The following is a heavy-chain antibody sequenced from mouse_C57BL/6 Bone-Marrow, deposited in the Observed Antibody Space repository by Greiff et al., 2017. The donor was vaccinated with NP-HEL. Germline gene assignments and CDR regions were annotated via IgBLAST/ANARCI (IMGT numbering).Heavy chain of an antibody. Sequence: EVQRVESGGGLVKPGGSLKLSCAASGFTFSSYAMSWVRQTPEKRLEWVATISDGGSYTYYPDNVKGRFTISRDNAKNNLYLQMSHLKSEDTAMYYCARDRRIYYDYSWFAYWGQGTLVTVSA. CDR2: ISDGGSYT. CDR1: GFTFSSYA. CDR3: ARDRRIYYDYSWFAY. D-gene: IGHD2-4*01. V-gene: IGHV5-4*01. J-gene: IGHJ3*01.